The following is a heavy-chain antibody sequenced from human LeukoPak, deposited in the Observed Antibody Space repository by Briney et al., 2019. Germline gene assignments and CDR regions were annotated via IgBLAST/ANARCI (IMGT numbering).Heavy chain of an antibody. CDR2: INTNTGNP. J-gene: IGHJ6*03. CDR1: GYTFTSYA. V-gene: IGHV7-4-1*02. Sequence: ASVKVSCKASGYTFTSYAMNWVRQAPGQGLEWMGWINTNTGNPTYAQGFTGRFVFSLDTSVSTAYLQISSLKAEDTAVYYCARQQLDSYYYYYYMDVWGKGTTVTVSS. D-gene: IGHD6-13*01. CDR3: ARQQLDSYYYYYYMDV.